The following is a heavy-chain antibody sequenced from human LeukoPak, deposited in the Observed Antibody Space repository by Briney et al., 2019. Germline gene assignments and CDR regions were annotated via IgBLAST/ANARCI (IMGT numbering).Heavy chain of an antibody. CDR1: GYTFTSYA. D-gene: IGHD6-6*01. CDR3: ARVVKQLVPGAWYYYYMDV. V-gene: IGHV1-3*01. CDR2: INAGNGNT. Sequence: ASVKVSCKASGYTFTSYAMHWARQAPVQRLEWMGWINAGNGNTKYSQEFQGRVTITRDTSISTAYIELSRLRSDDTAVYYCARVVKQLVPGAWYYYYMDVWGKGTTVTVSS. J-gene: IGHJ6*03.